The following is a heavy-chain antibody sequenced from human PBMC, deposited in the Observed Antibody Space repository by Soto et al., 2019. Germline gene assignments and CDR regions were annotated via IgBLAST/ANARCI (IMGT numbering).Heavy chain of an antibody. Sequence: QVQLVQSGAEVKKPGASVKVSCKASGYTFTRSGISWVRQAPGQGLEWMGWISTYNGDTNYAQTFQDRVTMTTDTSTRTDYMELRSLRSDDTAVYYCAREGVAPYYYYGMDVWGQGTPVSVSS. CDR3: AREGVAPYYYYGMDV. J-gene: IGHJ6*02. D-gene: IGHD5-12*01. V-gene: IGHV1-18*01. CDR1: GYTFTRSG. CDR2: ISTYNGDT.